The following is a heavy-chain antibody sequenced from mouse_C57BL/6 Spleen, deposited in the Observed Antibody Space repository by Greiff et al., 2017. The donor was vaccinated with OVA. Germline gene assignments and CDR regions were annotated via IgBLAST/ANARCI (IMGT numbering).Heavy chain of an antibody. J-gene: IGHJ2*01. CDR3: ARCYYGSSSFDY. D-gene: IGHD1-1*01. V-gene: IGHV14-2*01. CDR1: GFTITDYY. Sequence: EVQRVESGAELVKPGASVKLSCTASGFTITDYYMHWVKQRTEQGLEWIGRIDPEDGETKYAPKFQGKATITADTSSNTAYLQLSSLTSEDTAVYYCARCYYGSSSFDYWGQGTTLTVSS. CDR2: IDPEDGET.